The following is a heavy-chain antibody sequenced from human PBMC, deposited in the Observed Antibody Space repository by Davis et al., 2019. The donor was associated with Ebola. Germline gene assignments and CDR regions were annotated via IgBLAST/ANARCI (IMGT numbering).Heavy chain of an antibody. Sequence: MPSETLSLTCTVSGGSISSSTYYWGWIRQPPGKGLAWIGSIYYSGSTYYNPSLKSRVTIFVDTSKNRFSVKVNSVTAADTAVYYCARTFGEFYFYGMDVWGQGTTVTVSS. V-gene: IGHV4-39*01. CDR1: GGSISSSTYY. D-gene: IGHD2/OR15-2a*01. CDR3: ARTFGEFYFYGMDV. CDR2: IYYSGST. J-gene: IGHJ6*02.